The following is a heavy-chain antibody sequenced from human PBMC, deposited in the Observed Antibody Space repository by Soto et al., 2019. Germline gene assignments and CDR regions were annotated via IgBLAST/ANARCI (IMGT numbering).Heavy chain of an antibody. CDR1: GGSISSGDYY. CDR3: ARYPRLDY. CDR2: IYYSGST. V-gene: IGHV4-30-4*01. J-gene: IGHJ4*02. Sequence: SETPSRTCTVSGGSISSGDYYWSWIRQPPGKGLEWIGYIYYSGSTYYNPSLKSRVTISVDTSKNQFSLKLSSVTAADTAVYYCARYPRLDYWGQGTLVTVSS.